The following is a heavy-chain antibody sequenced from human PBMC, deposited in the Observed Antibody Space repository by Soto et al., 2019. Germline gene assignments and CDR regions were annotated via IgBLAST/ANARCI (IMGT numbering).Heavy chain of an antibody. D-gene: IGHD2-2*01. CDR3: AREGEMPYYYYGLDV. Sequence: QVQLVQSGAEVRKPGASVKVSCKASGYTFTTYGISWVRQAPGQGLEWMGWISGYNGHTKYAQKFQGRVTMTTDTSTSTVYMYLRSLRSDDTAVYYCAREGEMPYYYYGLDVLGQGTTVTVS. J-gene: IGHJ6*02. CDR2: ISGYNGHT. CDR1: GYTFTTYG. V-gene: IGHV1-18*01.